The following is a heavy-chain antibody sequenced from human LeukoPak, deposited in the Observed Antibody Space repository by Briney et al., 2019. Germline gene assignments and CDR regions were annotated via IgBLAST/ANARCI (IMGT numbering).Heavy chain of an antibody. D-gene: IGHD2-2*01. V-gene: IGHV1-2*04. Sequence: ASVKVSCKASGFTFTSYDINWVRQASGQGLEWMGWINPNSGGTNYAQKFQGWVTMTRDTSISTAYMELSRLRSDDTAVYYCARAQRWDCSSTSCYFDYWGQGTLVTVSS. J-gene: IGHJ4*02. CDR3: ARAQRWDCSSTSCYFDY. CDR2: INPNSGGT. CDR1: GFTFTSYD.